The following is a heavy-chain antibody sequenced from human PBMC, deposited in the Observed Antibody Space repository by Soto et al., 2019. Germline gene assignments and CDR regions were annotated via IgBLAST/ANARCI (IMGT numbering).Heavy chain of an antibody. Sequence: GWSLRLSCAASGFTFSSYGMSWVRQAPGKGLEWVSSISGSGGSTYYADSVKGRFTISRDNSKNTLYLQMNSLRAEDTAVYYCAKASAPGGTYFPLWFWGQGTLVTSPQ. CDR3: AKASAPGGTYFPLWF. J-gene: IGHJ4*02. CDR2: ISGSGGST. V-gene: IGHV3-23*01. CDR1: GFTFSSYG. D-gene: IGHD1-26*01.